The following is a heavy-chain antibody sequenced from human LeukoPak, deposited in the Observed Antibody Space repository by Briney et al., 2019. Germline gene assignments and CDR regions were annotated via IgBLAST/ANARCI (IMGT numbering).Heavy chain of an antibody. V-gene: IGHV3-53*01. CDR2: NYRGCST. CDR3: ARGQTKVTTVNWFDP. J-gene: IGHJ5*02. CDR1: GYPLSSSH. Sequence: GGSLRLSCAASGYPLSSSHVSWGRQAPAKGVERVSVNYRGCSTYYADSVKGRFTLSSDNSNNTLYLQMNRLRAEDTAVYYCARGQTKVTTVNWFDPWGQETLVTVSS. D-gene: IGHD4-17*01.